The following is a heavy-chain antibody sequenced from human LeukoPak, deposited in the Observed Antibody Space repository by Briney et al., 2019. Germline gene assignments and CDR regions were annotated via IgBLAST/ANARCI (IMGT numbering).Heavy chain of an antibody. V-gene: IGHV4-39*01. CDR2: IYYSGST. CDR3: ARRPHDAFDI. Sequence: SETLSLTCTVSGGSISSSSYYWGWIRQPPGKGLEWIGSIYYSGSTYYNPSLNSRVTISVDTSKNQFSLKLSSVTAADTAVYYCARRPHDAFDIWGQGTMVTVSS. CDR1: GGSISSSSYY. J-gene: IGHJ3*02.